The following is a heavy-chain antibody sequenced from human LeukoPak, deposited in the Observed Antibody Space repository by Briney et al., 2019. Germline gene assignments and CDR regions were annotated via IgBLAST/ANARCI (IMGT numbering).Heavy chain of an antibody. V-gene: IGHV3-48*03. D-gene: IGHD3-10*01. CDR1: GFTFSTYE. CDR2: IGNGGRTT. Sequence: PGGSLRLSCAGSGFTFSTYEMNWVRQAPGKGLEWVSYIGNGGRTTYYADSVKGRFIISRGNAKNSVYLQMNSLRAEDTAVYYCARETIRSGSYELDYWGQGTLVTVSS. J-gene: IGHJ4*02. CDR3: ARETIRSGSYELDY.